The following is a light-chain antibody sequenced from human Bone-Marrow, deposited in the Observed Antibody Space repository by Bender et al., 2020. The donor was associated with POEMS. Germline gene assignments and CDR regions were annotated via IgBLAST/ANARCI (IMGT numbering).Light chain of an antibody. J-gene: IGLJ1*01. CDR2: EGS. V-gene: IGLV2-23*01. Sequence: QSALTQPASVSGSPGQSITISCTGTSSDVGNDDLVSWYQQHPGKAPKLMIYEGSKRPAGVSNRFSGSKSDNTASLSISGLQAEDEADYYCCSYAGGFYVFGAGTKVTVL. CDR3: CSYAGGFYV. CDR1: SSDVGNDDL.